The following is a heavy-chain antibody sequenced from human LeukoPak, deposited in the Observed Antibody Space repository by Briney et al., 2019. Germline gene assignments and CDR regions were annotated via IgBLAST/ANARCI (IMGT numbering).Heavy chain of an antibody. J-gene: IGHJ4*02. Sequence: GASVKVSCKASGGTFSSYAISWVRQAPGQGLEWMGGIIPIFGTANYAQKFQGRVTMTEDTSTDTAYMELSSLRSEDTAVYHCATAEGARVPTVREFDYWGQGTLVTVSS. CDR1: GGTFSSYA. V-gene: IGHV1-69*06. CDR3: ATAEGARVPTVREFDY. CDR2: IIPIFGTA. D-gene: IGHD1-26*01.